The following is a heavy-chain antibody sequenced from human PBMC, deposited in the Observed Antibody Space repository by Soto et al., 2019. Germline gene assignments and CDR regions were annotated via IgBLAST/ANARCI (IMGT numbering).Heavy chain of an antibody. V-gene: IGHV1-18*01. CDR2: ISAYNGNT. CDR1: GYTFTSYG. Sequence: ASVKVSCKASGYTFTSYGISWVRQAPGQGLEWMGWISAYNGNTNYAQKLQGRVTMTTDTSTSTAYMELRSLRSDDTAVYYCARDFARITMVRGVHYYYGMDVWGQGTTLTVPS. J-gene: IGHJ6*02. D-gene: IGHD3-10*01. CDR3: ARDFARITMVRGVHYYYGMDV.